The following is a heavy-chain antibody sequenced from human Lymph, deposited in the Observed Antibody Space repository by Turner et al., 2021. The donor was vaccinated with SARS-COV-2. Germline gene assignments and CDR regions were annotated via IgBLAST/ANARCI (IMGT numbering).Heavy chain of an antibody. CDR1: GGSISSYY. J-gene: IGHJ4*02. V-gene: IGHV4-59*08. Sequence: QVQLQESGPGLVKPSETLSLTCTVSGGSISSYYWSWIRQPPGKGLEWIGYIYYSGGTNYNPSLKSRVTISVDTSKNQFPLRLSSVTAADTAVYYCARGFDYWGQGTLVTVSS. CDR2: IYYSGGT. CDR3: ARGFDY.